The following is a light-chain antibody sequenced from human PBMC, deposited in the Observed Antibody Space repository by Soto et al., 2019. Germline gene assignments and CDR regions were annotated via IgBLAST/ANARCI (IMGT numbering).Light chain of an antibody. J-gene: IGLJ1*01. Sequence: QYVLTQPPSVSGSPGQSITISCTGTSSDVGGYNYVSWYQQHPGKAPKLMIYDVSNRPSGVSNRFSGSKSGNTASLTISGLQAEDEADYYCSSYTSSSTLYVFGTGTKVTVL. CDR3: SSYTSSSTLYV. V-gene: IGLV2-14*01. CDR2: DVS. CDR1: SSDVGGYNY.